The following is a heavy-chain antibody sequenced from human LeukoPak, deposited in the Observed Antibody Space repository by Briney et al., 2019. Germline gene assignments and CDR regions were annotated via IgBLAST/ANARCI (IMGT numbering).Heavy chain of an antibody. CDR2: ISYDGSNK. CDR1: GFIFSSYG. J-gene: IGHJ4*02. V-gene: IGHV3-30*18. Sequence: GRSLRLSCAASGFIFSSYGMHWVRQAPGKGLEWVAVISYDGSNKYYADSVKGRFTISRDNSKNTLYLQMNSLRAEDTAVYYCAKGPGGAMVFWGQGTLVTVSS. D-gene: IGHD5-18*01. CDR3: AKGPGGAMVF.